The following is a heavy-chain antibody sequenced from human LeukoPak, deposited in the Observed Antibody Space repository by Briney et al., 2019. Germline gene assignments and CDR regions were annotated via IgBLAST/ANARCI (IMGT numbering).Heavy chain of an antibody. CDR1: GFTFSSYS. CDR3: LSDWFGEFY. Sequence: PGGSLRLSCAASGFTFSSYSMNWVRQAPGKGLEWVSYISSSSSSTIYYADSVKGRFTISRDNAKNSLYLQMNSLRAEDTAVYYCLSDWFGEFYWGQGTLVTVSS. J-gene: IGHJ4*02. V-gene: IGHV3-48*01. CDR2: ISSSSSSTI. D-gene: IGHD3-10*01.